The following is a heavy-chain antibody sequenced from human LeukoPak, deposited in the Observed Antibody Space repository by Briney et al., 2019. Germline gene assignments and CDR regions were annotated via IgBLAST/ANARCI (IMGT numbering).Heavy chain of an antibody. J-gene: IGHJ4*02. CDR2: IYHSGGT. CDR1: GGSISSGGYY. D-gene: IGHD2-2*01. Sequence: SQTLSLTCTVSGGSISSGGYYWSWIRQPPGKGLEWIGYIYHSGGTYYNPSLKSRVTISVDRSKNQFSLKLSSVTAADTAVYYCASLVDIVVVPAAIGPNYFDYWGQGTLVTVSS. CDR3: ASLVDIVVVPAAIGPNYFDY. V-gene: IGHV4-30-2*01.